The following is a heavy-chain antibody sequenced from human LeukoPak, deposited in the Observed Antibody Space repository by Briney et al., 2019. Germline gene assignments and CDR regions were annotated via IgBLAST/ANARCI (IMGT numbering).Heavy chain of an antibody. CDR3: ASEWELLRYDY. Sequence: KSSETLSLTCTVSGGSISSYYWSWIRQPPGKGLEWIGYIYYSGSTNYNPSLKSRVTISVDTSKNQFSLKLSSVTAADTAVYYCASEWELLRYDYWGQGTLVTVSS. CDR1: GGSISSYY. CDR2: IYYSGST. J-gene: IGHJ4*02. V-gene: IGHV4-59*01. D-gene: IGHD1-26*01.